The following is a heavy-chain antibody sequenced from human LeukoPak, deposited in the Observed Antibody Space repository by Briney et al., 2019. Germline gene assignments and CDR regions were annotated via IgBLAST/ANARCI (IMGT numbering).Heavy chain of an antibody. Sequence: SETLSLTCAVYVGSLSGYDWSWIRQPQGKGLEWTGEINQSGSTNYNPSLKSRVTISVDTSKNQFSLKLSSVTAADTAVYYCARVKGRPDWFFDYWGQGTLVTVSS. CDR1: VGSLSGYD. V-gene: IGHV4-34*01. CDR3: ARVKGRPDWFFDY. CDR2: INQSGST. J-gene: IGHJ4*02. D-gene: IGHD3/OR15-3a*01.